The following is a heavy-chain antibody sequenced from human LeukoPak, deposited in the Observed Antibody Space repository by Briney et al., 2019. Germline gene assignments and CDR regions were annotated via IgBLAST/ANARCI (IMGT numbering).Heavy chain of an antibody. Sequence: PGGSLRLSCAASGFTFSSYAMSWVCQAPGKGLEWVSAISGSGGSTYYADSVKGRFTISRDNSKNTLYLQMNSLRAEDTAVYYCAKLEGSTSLYYYYMDVWGKGTTVTVSS. CDR1: GFTFSSYA. J-gene: IGHJ6*03. CDR2: ISGSGGST. D-gene: IGHD2-2*01. V-gene: IGHV3-23*01. CDR3: AKLEGSTSLYYYYMDV.